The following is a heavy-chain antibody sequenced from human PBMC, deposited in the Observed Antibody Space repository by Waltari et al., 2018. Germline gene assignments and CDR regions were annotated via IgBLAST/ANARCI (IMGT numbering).Heavy chain of an antibody. CDR2: IIPIFGTA. D-gene: IGHD3-10*01. Sequence: QVQLVQSGAEVKKPGSSVKVSCKASGGTFSSYAISWVRQAPGQGLAWMGGIIPIFGTANYAQKFQGRVTITTDESTSTAYMELSSLRSEDTAVYYCARHAGGYGSGSYIARTNWFDPWGQGTLVTVSS. CDR1: GGTFSSYA. J-gene: IGHJ5*02. CDR3: ARHAGGYGSGSYIARTNWFDP. V-gene: IGHV1-69*05.